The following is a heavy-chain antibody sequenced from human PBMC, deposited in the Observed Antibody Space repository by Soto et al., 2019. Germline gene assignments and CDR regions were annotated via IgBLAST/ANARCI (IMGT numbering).Heavy chain of an antibody. Sequence: GGSLRLSCAASGFTFSSYSMNWVRQAPGKGLEWVSYISSSSSTIYYADSVKGRFTISRDNAKNSLYLQMNSLRAEDTAVYYCARAVAGATYYDFWSGYYTGLDYYMDVWGKGTTVTVSS. J-gene: IGHJ6*03. V-gene: IGHV3-48*01. D-gene: IGHD3-3*01. CDR1: GFTFSSYS. CDR3: ARAVAGATYYDFWSGYYTGLDYYMDV. CDR2: ISSSSSTI.